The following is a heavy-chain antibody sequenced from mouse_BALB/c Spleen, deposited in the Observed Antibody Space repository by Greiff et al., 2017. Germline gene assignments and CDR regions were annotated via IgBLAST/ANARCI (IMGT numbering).Heavy chain of an antibody. Sequence: QVQLKESGPGLVAPSQSLSITCTVSGFSLTSYGVHWVRQPPGKGLEWLGVIWAGGSTNYNSALMSRLSISKDNSKSQVFLKMNSLQTDDTAMYYCAREGGGIPFAYWGQGTLVTVSA. CDR2: IWAGGST. CDR1: GFSLTSYG. CDR3: AREGGGIPFAY. V-gene: IGHV2-9*02. J-gene: IGHJ3*01.